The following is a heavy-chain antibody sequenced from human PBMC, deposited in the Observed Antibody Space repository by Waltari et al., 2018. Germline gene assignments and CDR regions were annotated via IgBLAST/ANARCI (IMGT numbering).Heavy chain of an antibody. J-gene: IGHJ6*02. V-gene: IGHV3-73*02. D-gene: IGHD1-26*01. CDR2: IRSKANSYAT. CDR3: TRLPHSGRAYYGMDV. Sequence: EVQLVESGGGWVRPGGSLKLSCEASGFTLVALLRHGVGQASGKGWGWVGRIRSKANSYATAYAASVKGRFTISRDDSKNTAYLQMNSLKTEDTAVYYCTRLPHSGRAYYGMDVWGQGTTVTVSS. CDR1: GFTLVALL.